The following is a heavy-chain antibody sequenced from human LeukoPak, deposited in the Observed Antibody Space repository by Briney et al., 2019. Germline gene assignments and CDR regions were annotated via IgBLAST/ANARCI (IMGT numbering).Heavy chain of an antibody. V-gene: IGHV3-9*01. D-gene: IGHD6-19*01. CDR2: ISWNSGSI. J-gene: IGHJ4*02. CDR1: GFTFDDYA. CDR3: AKGKTGIAVAGTVDY. Sequence: PGGSLRLSCAASGFTFDDYAMRWVRQAPGKGLEWVSGISWNSGSIGYADSVKGRFTISRDNAKNSLYLQMNSLRAEDTALYYCAKGKTGIAVAGTVDYWGQGTLVTVSS.